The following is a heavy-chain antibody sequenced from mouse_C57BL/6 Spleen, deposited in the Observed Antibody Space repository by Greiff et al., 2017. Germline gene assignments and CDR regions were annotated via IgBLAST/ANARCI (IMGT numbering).Heavy chain of an antibody. CDR3: ARGRLRYYAMDY. CDR2: ISSGSSTI. J-gene: IGHJ4*01. V-gene: IGHV5-17*01. D-gene: IGHD2-2*01. CDR1: GFTFSDYG. Sequence: EVKLVESGGGLVKPGGSLKLSCAASGFTFSDYGMHWVRQAPEKGLEWVAYISSGSSTIYYADTVKGRFTISRDNAKNTLFLQMTSLRSEDTAMYYCARGRLRYYAMDYWGQGTSVTVSS.